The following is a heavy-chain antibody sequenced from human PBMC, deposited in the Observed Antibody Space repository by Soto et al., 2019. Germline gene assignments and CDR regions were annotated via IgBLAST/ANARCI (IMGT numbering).Heavy chain of an antibody. Sequence: QMQLVQSGPEVKKPGTSVKVSCKASAFTFTSSAVQWVRQARGQRLEWIGWIVVGSGNTNYAQKFQERVTITRDMSTSTAYMELSSLRSEDTAVYYCAATPVVAYYYGMDVWGQGTTVTVSS. CDR1: AFTFTSSA. CDR2: IVVGSGNT. CDR3: AATPVVAYYYGMDV. D-gene: IGHD2-15*01. V-gene: IGHV1-58*01. J-gene: IGHJ6*02.